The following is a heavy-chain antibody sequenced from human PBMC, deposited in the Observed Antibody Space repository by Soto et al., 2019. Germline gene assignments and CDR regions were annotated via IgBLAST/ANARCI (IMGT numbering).Heavy chain of an antibody. J-gene: IGHJ6*02. CDR2: IKQDGSEK. CDR1: GFTFSRYW. Sequence: GGSLRLSCAASGFTFSRYWMSWFRQAPGKGLEWVANIKQDGSEKYYVDSVKGRFTISRDNAKNSLYLQMNSPRAEDTAVYYCARINHYYGMDVWGQGTAVTVSS. V-gene: IGHV3-7*03. CDR3: ARINHYYGMDV.